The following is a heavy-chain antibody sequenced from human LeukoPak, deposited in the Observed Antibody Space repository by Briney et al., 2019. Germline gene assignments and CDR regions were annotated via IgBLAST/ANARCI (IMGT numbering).Heavy chain of an antibody. J-gene: IGHJ4*02. CDR1: GLIFSSYA. D-gene: IGHD3-9*01. CDR3: AKIGSYDILTGYPGRSFFDY. CDR2: ISGSGDST. Sequence: GGSLRLSCATSGLIFSSYAMTWVRQAPGKGLEWVSAISGSGDSTYYADSVKGRLTISRDNSKNTLYLQMNSLRAEDTAVYYCAKIGSYDILTGYPGRSFFDYWGQGTLVTVSS. V-gene: IGHV3-23*01.